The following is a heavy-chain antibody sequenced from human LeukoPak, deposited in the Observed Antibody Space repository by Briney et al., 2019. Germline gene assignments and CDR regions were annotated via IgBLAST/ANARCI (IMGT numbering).Heavy chain of an antibody. CDR2: IYYSGST. J-gene: IGHJ6*03. Sequence: SETLSLTCTVSGGSISNYYWSWIRQPPGEGLEWIGYIYYSGSTKYNPSLKSRVTISVDTSKNQFSLRLSSVTAADTAVHYCARDWGVSARPGYMDVWGKGTTVTVSS. CDR1: GGSISNYY. V-gene: IGHV4-59*01. CDR3: ARDWGVSARPGYMDV. D-gene: IGHD6-6*01.